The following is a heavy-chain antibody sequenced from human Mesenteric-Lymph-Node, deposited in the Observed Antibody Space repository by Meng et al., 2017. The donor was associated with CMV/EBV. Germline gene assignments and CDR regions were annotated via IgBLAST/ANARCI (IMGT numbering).Heavy chain of an antibody. CDR3: AKDQSGSYYNY. Sequence: GESLKISCAASGFTVSSNYMSWVRQAPGKGLEWVSVIYSGGSTYYADSVKGRFTISRDNSKNTLYLQMNSLRAEDTAVYYCAKDQSGSYYNYWGQGTLVTVSS. CDR1: GFTVSSNY. CDR2: IYSGGST. D-gene: IGHD1-26*01. V-gene: IGHV3-53*01. J-gene: IGHJ4*02.